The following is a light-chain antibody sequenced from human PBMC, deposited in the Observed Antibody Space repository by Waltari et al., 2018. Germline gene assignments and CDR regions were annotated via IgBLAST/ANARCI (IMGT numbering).Light chain of an antibody. CDR3: QSYDRSNQV. CDR2: KDN. J-gene: IGLJ2*01. CDR1: SGSIASNY. Sequence: NFMLTQPHSVSESPGKTVTISCTRSSGSIASNYVQWYHQRPGSSPTTLIYKDNQRPSGVPYRFSGSTDSSSNSASLTIAGLKTDDEADYYCQSYDRSNQVFGGGTKLTVL. V-gene: IGLV6-57*01.